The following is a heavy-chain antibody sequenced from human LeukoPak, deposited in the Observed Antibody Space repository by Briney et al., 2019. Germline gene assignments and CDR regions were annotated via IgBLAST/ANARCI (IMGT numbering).Heavy chain of an antibody. CDR2: ITATADVT. V-gene: IGHV3-23*01. Sequence: GGSLRLSCAASGFTFSSYGMSWVRQAPGKGLQWVSAITATADVTYYTDAVKGRFIISRDNSKNTLYLQMNSLRAEDTAVYYCARDGRSSSSGFDYWGQGTLVTVSS. CDR1: GFTFSSYG. J-gene: IGHJ4*02. CDR3: ARDGRSSSSGFDY. D-gene: IGHD6-6*01.